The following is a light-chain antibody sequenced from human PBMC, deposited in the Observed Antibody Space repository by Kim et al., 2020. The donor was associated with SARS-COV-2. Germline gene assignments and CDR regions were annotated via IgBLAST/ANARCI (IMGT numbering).Light chain of an antibody. V-gene: IGKV3-20*01. CDR2: TAS. CDR3: QQYDSSSYT. J-gene: IGKJ2*01. CDR1: QSVSSSP. Sequence: SQGERAPLSCRASQSVSSSPLAWYQQKPGQAPRLLIYTASIRAAGVADRFTGSGSGTDFTLTISRLEPEDFAVYYCQQYDSSSYTFGRGTKLEI.